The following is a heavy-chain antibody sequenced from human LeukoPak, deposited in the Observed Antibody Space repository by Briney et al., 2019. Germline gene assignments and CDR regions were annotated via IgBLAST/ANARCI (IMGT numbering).Heavy chain of an antibody. Sequence: GASVKVSCKASGYTLTSYGISWVRQAPGQGLEWMGWISAYNGNTNYAQKLQGRVTMTTDTSTSTAYMELRSLRSDDTAVYYCAGASIAAAGYNWFDPWGQGTLVTVSS. CDR2: ISAYNGNT. V-gene: IGHV1-18*01. CDR3: AGASIAAAGYNWFDP. CDR1: GYTLTSYG. J-gene: IGHJ5*02. D-gene: IGHD6-13*01.